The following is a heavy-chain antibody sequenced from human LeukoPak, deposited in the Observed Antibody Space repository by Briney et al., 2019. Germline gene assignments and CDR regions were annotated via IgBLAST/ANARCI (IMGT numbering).Heavy chain of an antibody. CDR2: IYYSGST. V-gene: IGHV4-59*08. CDR3: ACSGSYPPLEFDY. CDR1: GGSITTYY. D-gene: IGHD3-10*02. Sequence: SETLSLTCTVSGGSITTYYWSWVRQPPGKGLEWIGYIYYSGSTNYNPSLKSRVTISIDTSKNQFSLKLSSVTAADTAVYYCACSGSYPPLEFDYWGQGTLVTVSS. J-gene: IGHJ4*02.